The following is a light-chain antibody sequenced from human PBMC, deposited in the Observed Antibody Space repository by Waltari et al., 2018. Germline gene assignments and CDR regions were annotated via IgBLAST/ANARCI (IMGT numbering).Light chain of an antibody. Sequence: QSVLKQPPSVAGAPGQSVTISCTGSSSAIGARSARHCYQHLPGTAPKLLIYGNIKRPSGVPDRFSGSKSGTSASLAITGLQSEDEADYYCQSYDSSLSGWVFGGGTRLTVL. V-gene: IGLV1-40*01. CDR1: SSAIGARSA. CDR3: QSYDSSLSGWV. CDR2: GNI. J-gene: IGLJ3*02.